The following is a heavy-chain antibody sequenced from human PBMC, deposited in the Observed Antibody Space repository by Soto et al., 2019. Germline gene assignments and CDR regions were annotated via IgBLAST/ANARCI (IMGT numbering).Heavy chain of an antibody. CDR1: GYTFTSYA. CDR2: INAGNGNT. J-gene: IGHJ4*02. CDR3: ARMQFGELYYFDY. Sequence: ASVKVSCKASGYTFTSYAMHWVRQAPGQRLEWMGWINAGNGNTKYSQKFQGRVTITRDTSASTAYMELSSLRSEDTAVYYCARMQFGELYYFDYWGQGTLVTDSS. V-gene: IGHV1-3*01. D-gene: IGHD3-10*01.